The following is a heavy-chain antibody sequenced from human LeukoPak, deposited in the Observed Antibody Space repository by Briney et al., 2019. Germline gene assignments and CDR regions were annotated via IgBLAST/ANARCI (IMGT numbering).Heavy chain of an antibody. Sequence: ASVKVSCKASGYTFTSYYMHWVRQAPGQGLEWRGIINPSGGSTSYAQKFQGRVTMTRDTSTSTVYMELSSLRSEDTAVYYCAREGVHYYGSGSYRYFDYWGQGTLVTVSS. D-gene: IGHD3-10*01. CDR3: AREGVHYYGSGSYRYFDY. CDR2: INPSGGST. V-gene: IGHV1-46*01. CDR1: GYTFTSYY. J-gene: IGHJ4*02.